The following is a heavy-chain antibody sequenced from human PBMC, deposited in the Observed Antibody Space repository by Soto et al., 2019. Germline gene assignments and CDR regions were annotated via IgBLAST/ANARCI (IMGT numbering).Heavy chain of an antibody. D-gene: IGHD6-13*01. CDR3: ARDVGIAAAASHRMDV. V-gene: IGHV1-69*13. CDR2: IISIFGTA. J-gene: IGHJ6*02. Sequence: SSVKVTCKASGCTFSSYAISWVRQAPVQALEWMGGIISIFGTANYAQKFQGRVTITADESTSTAYMALSSLRSEDTAVYYCARDVGIAAAASHRMDVWGQGTTVTVSS. CDR1: GCTFSSYA.